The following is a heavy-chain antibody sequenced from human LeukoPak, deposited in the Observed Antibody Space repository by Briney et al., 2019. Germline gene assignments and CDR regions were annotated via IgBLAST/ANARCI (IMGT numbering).Heavy chain of an antibody. CDR2: ISSSSSTI. Sequence: GGSLRLSCAASGFTFSSYSMNWVRQAPGKGLEWVSYISSSSSTIYYADSVKGRFTISRDNAKNSLYLQMNSLRAEDTAVYYCAKGHHYYDSSGSSPLGPPPQHWGQGTLVTVSS. V-gene: IGHV3-48*01. D-gene: IGHD3-22*01. J-gene: IGHJ1*01. CDR1: GFTFSSYS. CDR3: AKGHHYYDSSGSSPLGPPPQH.